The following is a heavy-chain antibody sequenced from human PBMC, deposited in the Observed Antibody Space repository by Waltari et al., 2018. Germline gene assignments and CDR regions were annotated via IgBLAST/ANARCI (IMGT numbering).Heavy chain of an antibody. V-gene: IGHV7-4-1*02. D-gene: IGHD6-19*01. Sequence: QVQLVQSGSELKKPGASVKVSCKASEYTFTNYAIHWVRQAPGQGLEWMGWITTNTGSPTYAKGFTGRFVFSLDTSVSTAYLQISSLKAEDTAVYYCAKDALSSGWSFFDYWGQGTLVTVSS. CDR3: AKDALSSGWSFFDY. J-gene: IGHJ4*02. CDR2: ITTNTGSP. CDR1: EYTFTNYA.